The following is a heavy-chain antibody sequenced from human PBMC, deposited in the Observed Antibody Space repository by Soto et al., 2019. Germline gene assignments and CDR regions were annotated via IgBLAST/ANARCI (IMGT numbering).Heavy chain of an antibody. CDR2: IYYSGST. CDR3: ASGGMVDTAMVRSFDY. Sequence: SETLSLTCTVSGGSISSGGYYWSWIRQHPGKGLEWIGYIYYSGSTYYNPSLKSRVTISVDTSKNQFSLKLSSVTAADTAVYYCASGGMVDTAMVRSFDYWGQGTLVTVSS. D-gene: IGHD5-18*01. CDR1: GGSISSGGYY. J-gene: IGHJ4*02. V-gene: IGHV4-31*03.